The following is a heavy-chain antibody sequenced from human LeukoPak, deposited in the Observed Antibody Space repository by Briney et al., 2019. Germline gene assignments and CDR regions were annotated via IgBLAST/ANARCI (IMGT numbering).Heavy chain of an antibody. D-gene: IGHD2/OR15-2a*01. CDR3: AREGNGLLYNDFDY. Sequence: ASMKVSCESSGFTFTDYYIHCVREAPGQGREWRGYIGLHSSVTSSPQELQGRVTMTRDTSMSTDYIELTRLTSDDTAVYYCAREGNGLLYNDFDYWGQGTLVTVSS. CDR1: GFTFTDYY. V-gene: IGHV1-2*02. J-gene: IGHJ4*02. CDR2: IGLHSSVT.